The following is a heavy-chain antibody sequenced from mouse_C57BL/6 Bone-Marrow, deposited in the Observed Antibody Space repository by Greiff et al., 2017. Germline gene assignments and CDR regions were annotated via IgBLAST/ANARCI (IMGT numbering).Heavy chain of an antibody. CDR1: GYTFTSYW. CDR2: IDPSDGYT. CDR3: AREDGYDVFAY. V-gene: IGHV1-69*01. D-gene: IGHD2-2*01. J-gene: IGHJ3*01. Sequence: QVQLQQSGAELVMPGASVKLSCKASGYTFTSYWMHWVKQRPGQGLEWIGEIDPSDGYTNYNQKFKGKTTLTVDKSSSTAYMQLSSLTSEDSAVYYCAREDGYDVFAYWGQGTLVTVSA.